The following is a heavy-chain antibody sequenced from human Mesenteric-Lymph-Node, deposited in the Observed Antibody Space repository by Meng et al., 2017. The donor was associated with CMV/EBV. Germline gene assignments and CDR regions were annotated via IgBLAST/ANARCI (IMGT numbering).Heavy chain of an antibody. J-gene: IGHJ3*02. CDR1: GFTFSSYW. CDR2: IKQDGSEN. CDR3: ARRALGGDGVYRIKYAFDI. D-gene: IGHD6-13*01. V-gene: IGHV3-7*01. Sequence: GESLKISCAASGFTFSSYWMSWVRQAPGKGLEWVANIKQDGSENNYVDSVKGRFTISRDNAKNSLYLQMNSLRAEDTAVYYCARRALGGDGVYRIKYAFDIWGQGTMVTVSS.